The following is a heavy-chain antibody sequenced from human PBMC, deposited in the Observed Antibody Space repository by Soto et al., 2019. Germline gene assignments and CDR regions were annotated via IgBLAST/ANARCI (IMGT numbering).Heavy chain of an antibody. D-gene: IGHD5-12*01. CDR2: IYYSGST. CDR3: ARDSAYDPYYYYYGMDV. J-gene: IGHJ6*02. CDR1: RGSMSGGNYY. Sequence: TLSPTFTVSRGSMSGGNYYWSCIRQPPGKGLEWIGYIYYSGSTYYNPSLKSRVTISVDTSKNQFSLKLSSVTAADTAVYYCARDSAYDPYYYYYGMDVWGQATTVTVSS. V-gene: IGHV4-30-4*01.